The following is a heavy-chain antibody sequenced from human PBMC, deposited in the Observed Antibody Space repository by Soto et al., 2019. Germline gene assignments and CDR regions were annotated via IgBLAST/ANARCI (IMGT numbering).Heavy chain of an antibody. CDR1: GGSISSGGYS. CDR3: ARFFRAASWFDP. J-gene: IGHJ5*02. Sequence: SETLSLTCAVSGGSISSGGYSWSWIRQPPGKGLEWIGYIYHSGSTYYNPSLKSRVTISVDRSKNQFSLKLSSVTAADTAVYYCARFFRAASWFDPWGQGTLVTAPQ. CDR2: IYHSGST. V-gene: IGHV4-30-2*01.